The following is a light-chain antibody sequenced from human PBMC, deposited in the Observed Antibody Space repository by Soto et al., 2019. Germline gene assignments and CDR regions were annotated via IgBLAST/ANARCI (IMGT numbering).Light chain of an antibody. Sequence: EIQMTQYPSSLSASVGDRVTITCRASQGISTYLNWYQKKPGKAPKLLIYAASSLQSGVPSRFSGSGSETDFTLTISSPQPEDFATYSCQQSYSSTWTSGQGTKVDSK. V-gene: IGKV1-39*01. CDR3: QQSYSSTWT. J-gene: IGKJ1*01. CDR2: AAS. CDR1: QGISTY.